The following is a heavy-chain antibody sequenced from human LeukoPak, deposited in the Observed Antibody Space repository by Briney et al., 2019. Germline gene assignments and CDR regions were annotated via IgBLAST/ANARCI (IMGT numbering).Heavy chain of an antibody. CDR1: GLIFDDYA. CDR2: ISWNSGKV. V-gene: IGHV3-9*01. CDR3: ARSTYLNWFDP. Sequence: GGSLRLSCAASGLIFDDYAMHWVRLAPGKGLEGVSGISWNSGKVDYADSVKGRFTISRDNAKNSLYLQMNSLRAEDTAVYYCARSTYLNWFDPWGQGTLVTASS. D-gene: IGHD3-10*01. J-gene: IGHJ5*02.